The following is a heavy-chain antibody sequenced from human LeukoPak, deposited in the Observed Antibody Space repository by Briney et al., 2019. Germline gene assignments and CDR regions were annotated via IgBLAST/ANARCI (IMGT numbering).Heavy chain of an antibody. CDR1: GGSISSGDYY. CDR3: DRPQIVGTVMSWFDP. Sequence: SETLSLTCTVSGGSISSGDYYWGWIRLPPGKGREWIGYIYYSGSTYYNPSLKSRVTISVDTSKNQFSLKLSSVTAADTAVYYCDRPQIVGTVMSWFDPWGQGTLVTVSS. V-gene: IGHV4-30-4*01. CDR2: IYYSGST. J-gene: IGHJ5*02. D-gene: IGHD5-12*01.